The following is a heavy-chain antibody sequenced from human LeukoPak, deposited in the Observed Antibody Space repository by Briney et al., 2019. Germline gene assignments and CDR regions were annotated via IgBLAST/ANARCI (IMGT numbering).Heavy chain of an antibody. J-gene: IGHJ4*02. V-gene: IGHV3-23*01. CDR3: AKDRRYYDSSGEQIFDY. CDR1: GFTFNNYA. Sequence: PGGSLRLSCAASGFTFNNYAMSWVRQAPGEGLEWVSAISGGGDSTYYADSVKGRFTISRDNSNNMLYLQMNSLRADDTAVYYCAKDRRYYDSSGEQIFDYWGQGTLVTVSS. CDR2: ISGGGDST. D-gene: IGHD3-22*01.